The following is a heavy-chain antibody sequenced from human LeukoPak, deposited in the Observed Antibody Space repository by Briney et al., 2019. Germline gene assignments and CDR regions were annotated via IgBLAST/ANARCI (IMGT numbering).Heavy chain of an antibody. Sequence: SETLSLTCAVYGGSFSGYYWSWIRQPPGKGLEWIGEINHSGSTNYNPSLKSRVPISVDTSKNQFSLKLSSVTAADTAVYYCARQAAAATYYYYYMDVWGKGTTVTVSS. CDR3: ARQAAAATYYYYYMDV. CDR2: INHSGST. J-gene: IGHJ6*03. V-gene: IGHV4-34*01. D-gene: IGHD6-13*01. CDR1: GGSFSGYY.